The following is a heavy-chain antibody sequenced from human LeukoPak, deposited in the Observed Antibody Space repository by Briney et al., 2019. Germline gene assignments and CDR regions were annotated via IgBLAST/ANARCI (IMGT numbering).Heavy chain of an antibody. J-gene: IGHJ3*02. CDR2: FDPEDGET. D-gene: IGHD3-3*01. CDR3: ATEQRITFFGRAFDI. CDR1: GYTLTGLS. Sequence: ASVKVSCKVSGYTLTGLSMHWVRQAPGKGLEWMGGFDPEDGETIYAQKFQGRVTMTEDTSTDTAYMELSSLRSEDTAVYYCATEQRITFFGRAFDIWGQGTMVTVSS. V-gene: IGHV1-24*01.